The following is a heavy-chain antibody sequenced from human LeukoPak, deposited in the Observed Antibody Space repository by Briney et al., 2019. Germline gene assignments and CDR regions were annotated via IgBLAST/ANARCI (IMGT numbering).Heavy chain of an antibody. D-gene: IGHD3-16*01. J-gene: IGHJ4*02. CDR3: AGSRPTGGRVYYFDY. V-gene: IGHV1-69*13. Sequence: SVKVSCKASGGTFSSYAISWVRQAPGQGLDWMGGIIPIFGTANYAQKFQGRVTITADESTSTAYMELSSLRSEDTAVYYCAGSRPTGGRVYYFDYWGQGTLVTVSS. CDR2: IIPIFGTA. CDR1: GGTFSSYA.